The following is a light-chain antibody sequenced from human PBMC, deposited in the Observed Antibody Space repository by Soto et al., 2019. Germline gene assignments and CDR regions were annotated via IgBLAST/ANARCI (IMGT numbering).Light chain of an antibody. CDR1: SSNIGSNY. Sequence: QSVLTQPPSASGTPGQRVTISCSGTSSNIGSNYVYWYQQLPATAPKLLIYRNNQRPSGVPDRFSGSKYGTSASLAISGLRSEDEADEDCSEWDDSPSLLHVVFGGGTKVTVL. J-gene: IGLJ2*01. CDR2: RNN. CDR3: SEWDDSPSLLHVV. V-gene: IGLV1-47*01.